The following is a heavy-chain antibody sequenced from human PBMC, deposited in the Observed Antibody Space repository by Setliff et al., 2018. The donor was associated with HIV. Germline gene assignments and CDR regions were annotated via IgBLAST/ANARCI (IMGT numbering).Heavy chain of an antibody. CDR2: ISAYNGNT. CDR3: ASYEVGCGDYAFDI. V-gene: IGHV1-18*01. CDR1: GYTFTSYG. J-gene: IGHJ3*02. D-gene: IGHD4-17*01. Sequence: ASVKVSCKASGYTFTSYGISWVRQAPGQGLEWMGWISAYNGNTNYEQKLQGRVTMTTDTSTSTAYMELRSLRSDDTAVYYCASYEVGCGDYAFDIWGQGTMVTVSS.